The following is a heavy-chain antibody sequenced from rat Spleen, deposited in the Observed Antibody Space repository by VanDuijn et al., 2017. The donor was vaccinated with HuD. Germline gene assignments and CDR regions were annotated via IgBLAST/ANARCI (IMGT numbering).Heavy chain of an antibody. CDR1: GFTFSEYA. J-gene: IGHJ3*01. D-gene: IGHD3-7*01. CDR3: ALREGFAY. V-gene: IGHV5S13*01. Sequence: EVQLVESGGGLVQPGRSLKFSCAASGFTFSEYAMAWVRQAPKKGLEWVAFISTGGGNTYYRDSVKGRFTVSRDNAKNTLYLQMNSLRSEDTATYYCALREGFAYWGQGTLVTVSS. CDR2: ISTGGGNT.